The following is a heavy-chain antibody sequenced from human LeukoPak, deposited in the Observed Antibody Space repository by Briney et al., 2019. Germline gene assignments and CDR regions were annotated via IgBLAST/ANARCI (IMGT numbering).Heavy chain of an antibody. D-gene: IGHD2-15*01. J-gene: IGHJ4*02. CDR1: GFTFSGSA. CDR3: TRQFFDCSGGSCYSKDY. V-gene: IGHV3-73*01. CDR2: IRSKANSYAT. Sequence: GGSLRLSCAASGFTFSGSAMHWVRQASGKGLGWVGRIRSKANSYATAYAASVKGRFTISRDDSKNTAYLQMNSLKTEDTAVYYCTRQFFDCSGGSCYSKDYWGQGTLVTVSS.